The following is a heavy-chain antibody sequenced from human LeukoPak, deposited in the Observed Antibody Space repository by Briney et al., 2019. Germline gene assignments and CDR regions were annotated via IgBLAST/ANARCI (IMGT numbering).Heavy chain of an antibody. CDR3: ARGGVVVTHVSYYFDY. CDR2: ISSSSSYI. J-gene: IGHJ4*02. Sequence: GSLRLSCAASGFTFSSYSMNWVRQAPGKGLEWVSSISSSSSYIYYADSVKGRFTISRDNAKNSLYLQMNSLRAGDTVVYYCARGGVVVTHVSYYFDYWGQGTLVTVSS. V-gene: IGHV3-21*01. D-gene: IGHD3-22*01. CDR1: GFTFSSYS.